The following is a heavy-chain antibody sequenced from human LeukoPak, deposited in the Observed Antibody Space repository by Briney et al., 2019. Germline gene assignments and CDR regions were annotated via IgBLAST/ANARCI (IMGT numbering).Heavy chain of an antibody. J-gene: IGHJ6*02. CDR3: ARAGGNYDFWSGYTGYYYYYGMDV. V-gene: IGHV4-59*01. CDR1: GGSISSYY. D-gene: IGHD3-3*01. Sequence: SEILSLTCTVSGGSISSYYWSRIRQPPGKGLEWIGYIYYSGSTNYNPSLKSRVTISVDTSKNQFSLKLSSVTAADTAVYYCARAGGNYDFWSGYTGYYYYYGMDVWGQGTTVTVSS. CDR2: IYYSGST.